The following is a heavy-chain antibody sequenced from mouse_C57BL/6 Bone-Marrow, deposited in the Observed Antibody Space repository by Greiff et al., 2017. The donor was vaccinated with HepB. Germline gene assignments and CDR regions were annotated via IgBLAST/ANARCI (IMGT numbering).Heavy chain of an antibody. J-gene: IGHJ2*01. CDR2: IYPRSGNT. CDR3: ARSPANYFDY. CDR1: GYTFTSYG. V-gene: IGHV1-81*01. Sequence: QVQLKESGAELARPGASVKLSCKASGYTFTSYGISWVKQRTGQGLEWIGEIYPRSGNTYYNEKFKGKATLTADKSSSTAYMELRSLTSEDSAVYFCARSPANYFDYWGQGTTLTVSS.